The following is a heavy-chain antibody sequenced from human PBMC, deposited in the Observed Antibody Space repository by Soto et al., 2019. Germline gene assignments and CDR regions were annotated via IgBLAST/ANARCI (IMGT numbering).Heavy chain of an antibody. CDR2: INHSGST. J-gene: IGHJ3*02. V-gene: IGHV4-34*01. D-gene: IGHD2-2*01. CDR1: GGSFSGYY. CDR3: ARGRVVPAAFDI. Sequence: SETLSLTCAVYGGSFSGYYWSWIRQPPGKGLEWIGEINHSGSTNYNPSLKSRVTISVDTSKNQFSLKLSSVTAADTAVYYCARGRVVPAAFDIWGQGTMVTVS.